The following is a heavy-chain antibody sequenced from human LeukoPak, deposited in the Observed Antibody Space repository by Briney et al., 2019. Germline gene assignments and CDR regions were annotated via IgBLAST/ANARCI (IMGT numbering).Heavy chain of an antibody. CDR1: GGSISSGTYH. J-gene: IGHJ4*02. D-gene: IGHD6-6*01. CDR2: IYYSGST. V-gene: IGHV4-39*01. Sequence: PSETLSLTCTVSGGSISSGTYHWSWIRQPPGKGLEWIGSIYYSGSTYYNPSLKSRVTISVDTSKNQFSLKLSSVTAADTAVYYCARVAALPDPAQVDYWGQGTLVTVSS. CDR3: ARVAALPDPAQVDY.